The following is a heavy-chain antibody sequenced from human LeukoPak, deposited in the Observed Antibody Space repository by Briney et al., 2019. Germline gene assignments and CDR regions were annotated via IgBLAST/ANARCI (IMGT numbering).Heavy chain of an antibody. D-gene: IGHD1-26*01. V-gene: IGHV3-30*09. CDR3: ARSPTRSLRVGEFDF. J-gene: IGHJ4*02. Sequence: GGSLRLSCAASGFPFSYYSMHWVRQAPGKGLEWVTDISYDEDNKYYADSVKGRFAISRDNSKDTLYLQMNSLRAGDTAVYYCARSPTRSLRVGEFDFWGQGTLVTVSS. CDR1: GFPFSYYS. CDR2: ISYDEDNK.